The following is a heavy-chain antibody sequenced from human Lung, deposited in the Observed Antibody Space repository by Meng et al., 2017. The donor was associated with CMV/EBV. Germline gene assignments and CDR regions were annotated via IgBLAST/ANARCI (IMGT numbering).Heavy chain of an antibody. CDR1: GGSISSYY. Sequence: SETLSLTCTVSGGSISSYYWSWIRQPPGKGLEWIGYIYYSGSTNYNPSLKSRVTISVDTSKNQFSLKLSSVTAADTAVYYCARVSGYYYYVMDVWGQGTTVTVSS. J-gene: IGHJ6*02. CDR2: IYYSGST. CDR3: ARVSGYYYYVMDV. D-gene: IGHD3-3*01. V-gene: IGHV4-59*01.